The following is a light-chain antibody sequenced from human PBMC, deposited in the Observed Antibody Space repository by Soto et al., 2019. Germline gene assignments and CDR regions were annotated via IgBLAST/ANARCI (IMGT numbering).Light chain of an antibody. Sequence: EIVLTQSPATLSLSPGERATLSCRASQSLNSINLAWFQQKPGQAPRLLIYSTSSRATGIPDRFSGSGSGTDFTLTISSLEPEDFAVYYCQQRNNWPLTFGGGTKVDIX. J-gene: IGKJ4*01. V-gene: IGKV3D-20*02. CDR3: QQRNNWPLT. CDR1: QSLNSIN. CDR2: STS.